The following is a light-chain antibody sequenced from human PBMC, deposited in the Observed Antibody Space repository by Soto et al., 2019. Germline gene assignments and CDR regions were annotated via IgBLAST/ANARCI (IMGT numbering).Light chain of an antibody. V-gene: IGLV2-11*01. CDR3: CSYAGSYTFEVV. CDR2: DVS. CDR1: SSDVGGYNY. J-gene: IGLJ2*01. Sequence: QSALTQPRSVSGSPGQSVTISWTGTSSDVGGYNYVSWYQQHPGKAPKLMIYDVSKRPSGVPDRFSGSKSGNTASLTISGLQAEDEAHYYCCSYAGSYTFEVVFGGGTKLTVL.